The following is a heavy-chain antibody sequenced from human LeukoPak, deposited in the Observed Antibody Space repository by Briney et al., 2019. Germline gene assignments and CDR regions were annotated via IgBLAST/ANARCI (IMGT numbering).Heavy chain of an antibody. D-gene: IGHD1-26*01. CDR2: IHTSGST. CDR1: GGSISGGSYY. Sequence: TLSLTCTVSGGSISGGSYYWSWIRQPAGKGLEWIGRIHTSGSTNCNPSLKSRVTISVDTSKNQFSLKLSSVAAADTAVYYCARDPELHWYFDLWGRGTLVTASS. J-gene: IGHJ2*01. V-gene: IGHV4-61*02. CDR3: ARDPELHWYFDL.